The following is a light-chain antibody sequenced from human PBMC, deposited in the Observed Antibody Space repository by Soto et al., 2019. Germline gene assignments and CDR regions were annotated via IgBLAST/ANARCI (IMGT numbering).Light chain of an antibody. Sequence: IPAPSLPFTNIGDRVTLTFRASQGISNYLAWYQQKPGKVPKLLIYAASTLQSGVPSRFSGSGSGTDFTLTISSLQPEDVATYYCQKYNSAPWTFGQGTKVDIK. CDR2: AAS. V-gene: IGKV1-27*01. CDR3: QKYNSAPWT. J-gene: IGKJ1*01. CDR1: QGISNY.